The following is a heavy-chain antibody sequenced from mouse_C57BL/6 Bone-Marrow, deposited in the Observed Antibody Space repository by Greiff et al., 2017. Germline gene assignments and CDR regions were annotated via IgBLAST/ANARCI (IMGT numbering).Heavy chain of an antibody. J-gene: IGHJ4*01. Sequence: VQLQQSGAELARPGASVKLSCKASGYTFTSYGISWVKQRTGQGLEWIGEIYPRSGSTYYNEKFKGKATLTADKSSSTAYMELRILTAEDATVYFCAVLSIAMDYWGQGTSVTVSS. V-gene: IGHV1-81*01. CDR2: IYPRSGST. CDR3: AVLSIAMDY. D-gene: IGHD2-3*01. CDR1: GYTFTSYG.